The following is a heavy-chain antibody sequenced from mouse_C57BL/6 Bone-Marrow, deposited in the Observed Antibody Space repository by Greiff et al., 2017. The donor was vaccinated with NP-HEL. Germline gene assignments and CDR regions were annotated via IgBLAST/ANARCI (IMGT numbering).Heavy chain of an antibody. Sequence: EVMLVESGGGLVQPGGSLKLSCAASGFTFSDYGMAWVRQAPRKGPEWVAFISNLAYSIYYADTVTGRFTISRENAKNTLYLEMSSLRSEDTAMYYCARGGDEAQATGAMDYWGQGTSVTVSS. D-gene: IGHD3-2*02. J-gene: IGHJ4*01. CDR2: ISNLAYSI. V-gene: IGHV5-15*01. CDR1: GFTFSDYG. CDR3: ARGGDEAQATGAMDY.